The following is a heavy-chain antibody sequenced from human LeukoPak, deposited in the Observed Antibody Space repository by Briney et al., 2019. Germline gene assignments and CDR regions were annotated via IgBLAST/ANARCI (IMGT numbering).Heavy chain of an antibody. D-gene: IGHD3-3*01. Sequence: SETLSLTCTVSGGSISSYYWSWIRQPPGKGLEWIGYIYYSGTTNYNPSLKSRVTISVDTSKNQFSLKLSSVTAADTAVYYCARLYYDFWSGYGAFDIWGQGTMVTVSS. J-gene: IGHJ3*02. CDR1: GGSISSYY. CDR2: IYYSGTT. CDR3: ARLYYDFWSGYGAFDI. V-gene: IGHV4-59*08.